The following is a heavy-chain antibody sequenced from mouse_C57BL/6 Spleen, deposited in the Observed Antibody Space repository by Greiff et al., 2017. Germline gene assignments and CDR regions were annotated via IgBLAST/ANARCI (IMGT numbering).Heavy chain of an antibody. CDR3: AFIYDGYHY. V-gene: IGHV1-55*01. J-gene: IGHJ2*01. CDR2: IYPGGGGT. D-gene: IGHD2-3*01. Sequence: QVQLQQPGAELVKPGASVKMSCKASGYTFTSYWITWVKQRPGQGLEWIGDIYPGGGGTNYNEKFKGKATLTVEPSSSTAYMQLSSLPSEDSAVYYCAFIYDGYHYWGQGTTLTVSS. CDR1: GYTFTSYW.